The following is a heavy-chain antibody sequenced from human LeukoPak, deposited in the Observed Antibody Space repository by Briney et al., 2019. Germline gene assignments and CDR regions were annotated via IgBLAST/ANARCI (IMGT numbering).Heavy chain of an antibody. CDR3: ARDSQDYDFWSGPPFDP. J-gene: IGHJ5*02. Sequence: PSETLSLTYTVSGGSISSYYWSWIRQPAGKGLEWIGRIYTSGSTNYNPSLKSRVTMSVDTSKNQFSLKLSSVTAADTAVYYCARDSQDYDFWSGPPFDPWGQGTLVTVSS. V-gene: IGHV4-4*07. D-gene: IGHD3-3*01. CDR2: IYTSGST. CDR1: GGSISSYY.